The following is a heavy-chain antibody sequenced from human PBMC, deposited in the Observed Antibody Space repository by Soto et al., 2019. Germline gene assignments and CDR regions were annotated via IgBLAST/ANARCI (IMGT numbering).Heavy chain of an antibody. J-gene: IGHJ4*02. V-gene: IGHV1-18*01. CDR3: ARVVDYYGSVIFDY. CDR2: ISAYNGNT. D-gene: IGHD3-10*01. CDR1: GYTFTSYG. Sequence: GASVKVSCKASGYTFTSYGISWVRQAPGQGLEWMEWISAYNGNTNYAQKLQGRVTMTTDTSTSTAYMELRSLRSDDTAVYYCARVVDYYGSVIFDYWGQGTLVTVSS.